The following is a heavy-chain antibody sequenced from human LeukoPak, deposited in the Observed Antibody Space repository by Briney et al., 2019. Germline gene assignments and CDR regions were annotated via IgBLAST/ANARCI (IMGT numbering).Heavy chain of an antibody. Sequence: ASVKVSCKASGYTFTGYYMHWVRQAPGQGLEWMGWINPNSGGTNYAQKFQGRVTMTRDTSISTAYMELSRLRSDDTAVYYCAREATIFGVYVDWFDPWGQGTLVTVSS. CDR1: GYTFTGYY. CDR2: INPNSGGT. D-gene: IGHD3-3*01. V-gene: IGHV1-2*02. J-gene: IGHJ5*02. CDR3: AREATIFGVYVDWFDP.